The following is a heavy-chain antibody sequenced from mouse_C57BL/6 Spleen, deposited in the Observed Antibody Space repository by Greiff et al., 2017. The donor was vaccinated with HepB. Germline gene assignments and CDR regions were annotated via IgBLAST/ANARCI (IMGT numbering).Heavy chain of an antibody. CDR2: INYDGSST. CDR1: GFTFSDYY. CDR3: ARVGITRIFDY. D-gene: IGHD2-4*01. J-gene: IGHJ2*01. V-gene: IGHV5-16*01. Sequence: EVKLVESEGGLVQPGSSMKLSCTASGFTFSDYYMAWVRQVPEKGLEWVANINYDGSSTYYLDSLKSRFIISRDNAKNILYLQMSSLKSEDTATYYCARVGITRIFDYWGQGTTLTVSS.